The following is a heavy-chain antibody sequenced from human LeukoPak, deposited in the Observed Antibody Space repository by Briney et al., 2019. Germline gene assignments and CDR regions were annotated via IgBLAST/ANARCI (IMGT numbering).Heavy chain of an antibody. CDR1: GFTFSSYN. V-gene: IGHV3-21*04. D-gene: IGHD6-13*01. J-gene: IGHJ6*03. Sequence: GGSLRLSCAASGFTFSSYNMNWVRQAPGKGLEWVSSITSGSSYIYYADSVKGRFTISRDNAKNSLYLQMNSLRAEDTAVYYCAKDGAYSSSWRSYYYYYMDVWGKGTTVTVSS. CDR2: ITSGSSYI. CDR3: AKDGAYSSSWRSYYYYYMDV.